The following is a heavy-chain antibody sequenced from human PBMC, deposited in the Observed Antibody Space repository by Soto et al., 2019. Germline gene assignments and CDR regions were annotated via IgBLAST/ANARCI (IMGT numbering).Heavy chain of an antibody. V-gene: IGHV5-51*01. CDR1: GYSFTSYW. CDR3: ARASYYYDSSGHYDESYFDY. D-gene: IGHD3-22*01. Sequence: GESLKISCKGSGYSFTSYWIGWVRQMPGKGLEWMGIIYPGDSDTRYSPSFQGQVTISADKSISTAYLQWSSLKASDTAMYYCARASYYYDSSGHYDESYFDYWGQGTLVTVSS. CDR2: IYPGDSDT. J-gene: IGHJ4*02.